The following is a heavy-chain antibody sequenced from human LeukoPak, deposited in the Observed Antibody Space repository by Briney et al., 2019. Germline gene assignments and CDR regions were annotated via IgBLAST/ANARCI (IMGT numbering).Heavy chain of an antibody. CDR1: GFTFSDYY. D-gene: IGHD1-26*01. Sequence: GGSLRLSCAAAGFTFSDYYMSWIRQAPGKGLEWVSYITSSTSYTNYADSVKGRFAISRDNAKNSLYLQINSLRAEDTAVYYCARISGSYVFDYWGQGTLVTVSS. CDR2: ITSSTSYT. V-gene: IGHV3-11*03. J-gene: IGHJ4*02. CDR3: ARISGSYVFDY.